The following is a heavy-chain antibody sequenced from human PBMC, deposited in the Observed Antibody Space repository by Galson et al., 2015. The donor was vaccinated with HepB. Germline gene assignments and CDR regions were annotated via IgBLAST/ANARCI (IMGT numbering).Heavy chain of an antibody. CDR2: ISWGSNYI. CDR3: ARQVGFTAGTYDY. J-gene: IGHJ4*02. V-gene: IGHV3-21*01. Sequence: SLRLSCAASGFTFSRFPMNWVRHVPGKGLEWVSSISWGSNYIYYADSVKGRFTISRDNAKNSLFLQVSSLRVEDTAVYYCARQVGFTAGTYDYWGQGTLARVSS. D-gene: IGHD1-1*01. CDR1: GFTFSRFP.